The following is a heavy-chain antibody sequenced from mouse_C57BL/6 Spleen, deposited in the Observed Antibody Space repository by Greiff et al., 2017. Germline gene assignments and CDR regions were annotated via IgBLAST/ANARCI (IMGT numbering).Heavy chain of an antibody. Sequence: QVQLQQPGAELVMPGASVKLSCKASGYTFTSYWMHWVKQRPGQGLEWIGEIDPSDSYTNYNQKFKGKSTLTVDKSSSTAYMQLSSLTSEDSAVYYCARSGTGTLFDYWGQGTTLTVSS. D-gene: IGHD4-1*01. V-gene: IGHV1-69*01. CDR2: IDPSDSYT. CDR1: GYTFTSYW. J-gene: IGHJ2*01. CDR3: ARSGTGTLFDY.